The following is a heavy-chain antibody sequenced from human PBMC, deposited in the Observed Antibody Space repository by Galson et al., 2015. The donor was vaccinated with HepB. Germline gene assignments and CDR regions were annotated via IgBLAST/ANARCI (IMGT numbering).Heavy chain of an antibody. CDR3: ASGYCSSTSCYLYYFDY. D-gene: IGHD2-2*01. V-gene: IGHV3-21*01. CDR2: ISSSSSYI. J-gene: IGHJ4*02. CDR1: GFTFSSYS. Sequence: SLRLSCAASGFTFSSYSMNWVRQAPGKGLEWVSSISSSSSYIYYADSVKGRFTISRDNAKNSLHLQMNSLRAEDTAVYYCASGYCSSTSCYLYYFDYWGQGTLVTVSS.